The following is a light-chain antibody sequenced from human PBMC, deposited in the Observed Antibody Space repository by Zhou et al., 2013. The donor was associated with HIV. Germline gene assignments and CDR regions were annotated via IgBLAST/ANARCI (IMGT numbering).Light chain of an antibody. J-gene: IGKJ4*01. V-gene: IGKV3-15*01. CDR2: GAS. Sequence: EIVLTQSPATLSVSPGGRATLSCRANESVRSDLAWFQQKPGQGPRLLIYGASTRATGVPPRFSGSGSGTEFALTISSLQSEDFAIYYCQHYKNWPSLTFGGGTKVDIK. CDR3: QHYKNWPSLT. CDR1: ESVRSD.